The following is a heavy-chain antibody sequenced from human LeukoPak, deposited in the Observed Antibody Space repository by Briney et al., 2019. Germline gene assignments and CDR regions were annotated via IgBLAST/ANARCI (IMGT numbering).Heavy chain of an antibody. D-gene: IGHD3-10*01. Sequence: SETLSLTCTVSGDSISSYYWSWIRQPPGKGLEWIGYIFYSGNTNYNPSLKSRVTISVDTSKNQFSLKLSSVTAADTAVYYCARVALRLRGYPFDYWGQGTLVTVSS. CDR3: ARVALRLRGYPFDY. CDR1: GDSISSYY. V-gene: IGHV4-59*12. CDR2: IFYSGNT. J-gene: IGHJ4*02.